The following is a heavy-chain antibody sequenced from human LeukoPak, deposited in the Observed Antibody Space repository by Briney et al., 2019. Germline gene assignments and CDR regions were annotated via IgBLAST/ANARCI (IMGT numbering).Heavy chain of an antibody. Sequence: QPGRSLRLSCAASGFTFSSYGMHWVRQAPGKGLEWVAVISYDGSNKYYADSVKGRFTISRDNAKNSLYLQMNSLRDEDTAVYYCASSGSYRFDYWGQGTLVTVSS. CDR3: ASSGSYRFDY. CDR2: ISYDGSNK. V-gene: IGHV3-30*03. J-gene: IGHJ4*02. D-gene: IGHD1-26*01. CDR1: GFTFSSYG.